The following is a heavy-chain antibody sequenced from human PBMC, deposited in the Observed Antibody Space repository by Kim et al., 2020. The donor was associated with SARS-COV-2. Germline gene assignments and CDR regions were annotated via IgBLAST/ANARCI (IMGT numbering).Heavy chain of an antibody. CDR3: ARDTGEIVVERNAFDI. Sequence: SETLSLTCTVSGGSISSYYWSWIRQPPGKGLEWIGYIYYSGSTNYNPSLKSRVTISVDTSKNQFSLKLSSVTAADTAVYYCARDTGEIVVERNAFDIWGQGTMVTVSS. CDR2: IYYSGST. V-gene: IGHV4-59*01. D-gene: IGHD3-22*01. CDR1: GGSISSYY. J-gene: IGHJ3*02.